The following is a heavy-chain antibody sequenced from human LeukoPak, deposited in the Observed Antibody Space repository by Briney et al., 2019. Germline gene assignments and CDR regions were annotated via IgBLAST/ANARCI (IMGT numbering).Heavy chain of an antibody. V-gene: IGHV4-39*01. CDR3: ARYYDSSGYSFDY. Sequence: SETLSLTCTVSGGSISSSSYYWGWIRQPPGKGLEWIGSTYYSGSTYYNPSLKSRVTISVDTSKNQFSLKLSSVTAADTAVYYCARYYDSSGYSFDYWGQGTLVTVSS. CDR1: GGSISSSSYY. CDR2: TYYSGST. J-gene: IGHJ4*02. D-gene: IGHD3-22*01.